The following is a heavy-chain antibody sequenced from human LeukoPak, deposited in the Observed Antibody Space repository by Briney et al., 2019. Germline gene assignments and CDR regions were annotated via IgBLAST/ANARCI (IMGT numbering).Heavy chain of an antibody. D-gene: IGHD3-3*01. Sequence: SETLSLTCTVSGYSISSGYYWGWIRQPPGKGLEWIGSIYHSGSTYYNPSLKSRVTISVDTSKNQFSLKLSSVTAADTAVYYCARVSGPGNPYITIFGVALYYYYMDVWGKGTTVTVSS. J-gene: IGHJ6*03. V-gene: IGHV4-38-2*02. CDR1: GYSISSGYY. CDR3: ARVSGPGNPYITIFGVALYYYYMDV. CDR2: IYHSGST.